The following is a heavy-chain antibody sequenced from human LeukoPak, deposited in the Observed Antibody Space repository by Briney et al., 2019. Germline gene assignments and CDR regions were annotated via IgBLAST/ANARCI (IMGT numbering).Heavy chain of an antibody. CDR1: GYSFSSYG. D-gene: IGHD1-26*01. V-gene: IGHV1-18*01. Sequence: GASVKVSCKASGYSFSSYGISWVRQAPGQGLEWMGWISAYNGNTNYAQKLQSRVTMTTDTSTSTAYMELRSLRSDDTAVYYCARDWRDGGSHTDDAFDIWGQGTMVTVSS. J-gene: IGHJ3*02. CDR3: ARDWRDGGSHTDDAFDI. CDR2: ISAYNGNT.